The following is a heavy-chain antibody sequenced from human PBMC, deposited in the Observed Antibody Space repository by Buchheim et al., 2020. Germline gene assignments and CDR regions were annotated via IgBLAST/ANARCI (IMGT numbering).Heavy chain of an antibody. CDR3: AKNSVHGDWPEY. Sequence: QVQLVESGGGVVQPGGSLRLSCAASGFAFKTYGMHWVRQAPGKGLEWVAFIWFDGIHKYYADSVKGRFTISRDNSKNTLFLQMNSLRAEDTAVYYCAKNSVHGDWPEYWGQGTL. CDR2: IWFDGIHK. V-gene: IGHV3-30*02. CDR1: GFAFKTYG. D-gene: IGHD4-17*01. J-gene: IGHJ4*02.